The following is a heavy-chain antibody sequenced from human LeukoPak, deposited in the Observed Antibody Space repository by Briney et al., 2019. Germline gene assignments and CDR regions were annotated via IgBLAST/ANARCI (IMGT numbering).Heavy chain of an antibody. D-gene: IGHD3-9*01. CDR1: GFTFSSYG. V-gene: IGHV3-30*18. J-gene: IGHJ4*02. CDR3: ANDRRLYDILTPFDY. Sequence: GGSLRLSCAASGFTFSSYGMHWVRQAPGKGLEWVALISNDAGNYYYADSVKGRFTISRDNSKNTLYLQMNSLRAEDTAVYFCANDRRLYDILTPFDYWGQGTLVTVSS. CDR2: ISNDAGNY.